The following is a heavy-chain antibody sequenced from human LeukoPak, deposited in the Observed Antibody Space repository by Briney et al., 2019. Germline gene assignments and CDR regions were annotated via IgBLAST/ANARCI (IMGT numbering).Heavy chain of an antibody. CDR2: IYTSAST. V-gene: IGHV4-4*07. J-gene: IGHJ6*03. D-gene: IGHD2-21*01. Sequence: PSETLSLTCTVSGASISSYYWSWIRQPAGKGLEWIGRIYTSASTNYNPSLKSRVTMSVDTSKNQFSLKLSSVTAADTAVYYCARDTRDFDYYYYMDVWGKGTTVTVSS. CDR1: GASISSYY. CDR3: ARDTRDFDYYYYMDV.